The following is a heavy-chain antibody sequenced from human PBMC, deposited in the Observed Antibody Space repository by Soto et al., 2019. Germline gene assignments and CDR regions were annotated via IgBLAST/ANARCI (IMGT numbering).Heavy chain of an antibody. CDR2: IYYSGST. J-gene: IGHJ4*02. CDR3: ARDGEYYDILTGSAGVPFDY. D-gene: IGHD3-9*01. CDR1: GGSISSYY. Sequence: SETLSLTCTVSGGSISSYYWSWIRQPPGKGLEWIGYIYYSGSTNYNPSLKSRVTISVDTSKNQFSLKLSSVTAADTAVYYCARDGEYYDILTGSAGVPFDYWGQGTLVTVSS. V-gene: IGHV4-59*01.